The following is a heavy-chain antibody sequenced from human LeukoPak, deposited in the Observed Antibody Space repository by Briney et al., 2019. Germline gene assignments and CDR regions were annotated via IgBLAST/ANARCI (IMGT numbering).Heavy chain of an antibody. V-gene: IGHV3-53*01. CDR2: IYSGGST. D-gene: IGHD3-9*01. CDR1: GYNVSINY. CDR3: ATSAHTLNILTGYEFDY. Sequence: PGGSLRLSCAASGYNVSINYMRWVRQAPGKGLEWVSVIYSGGSTYYADSVKGRFTISRDNSKNTLYLQMNSLRAEDTAVYYCATSAHTLNILTGYEFDYWGQGTLVTVSS. J-gene: IGHJ4*02.